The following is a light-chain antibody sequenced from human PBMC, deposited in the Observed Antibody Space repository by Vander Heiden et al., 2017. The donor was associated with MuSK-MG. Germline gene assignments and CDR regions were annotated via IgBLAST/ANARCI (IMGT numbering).Light chain of an antibody. J-gene: IGKJ4*01. Sequence: DIVMTQSPDSLAVSLGERDNINCKSSQGVLYSSNNKNVFAWYQQKPGQPPKLLIYWASTRESGVPDRFRGSGSGTDFTLTISSLQAEDVAVYYCQQYYSTPLTFGGGTKVEIK. CDR3: QQYYSTPLT. CDR2: WAS. CDR1: QGVLYSSNNKNV. V-gene: IGKV4-1*01.